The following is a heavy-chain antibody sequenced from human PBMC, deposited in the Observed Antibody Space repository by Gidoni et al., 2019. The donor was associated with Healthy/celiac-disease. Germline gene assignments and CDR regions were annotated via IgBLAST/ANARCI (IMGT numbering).Heavy chain of an antibody. V-gene: IGHV1-69*01. CDR2: IITIFVTA. CDR1: GGTFRSYA. Sequence: QGQLVKSGAEVKKPGSSVKVSGKASGGTFRSYAISWVRPAPGQGLEWMGGIITIFVTANDAQKSQGRVTIIADESTSTAYIELSRLSSEDTAVYYCARAVAGAIDYWGQGTLVTVSS. CDR3: ARAVAGAIDY. J-gene: IGHJ4*02. D-gene: IGHD1-26*01.